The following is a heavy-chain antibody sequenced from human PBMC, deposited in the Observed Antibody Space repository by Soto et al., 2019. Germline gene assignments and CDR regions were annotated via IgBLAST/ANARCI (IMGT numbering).Heavy chain of an antibody. CDR3: ATRITLSGLLIHPFDP. Sequence: PXESLSVTWAVYCGCVNGYEWNWIRQPPGKGLDWIGEINHTGGTHYNPSLKSRVTMSVDTSKNQFSLRLSSVTAADTAIYYCATRITLSGLLIHPFDPWGQGTQVTVSS. CDR1: CGCVNGYE. V-gene: IGHV4-34*01. J-gene: IGHJ5*02. D-gene: IGHD1-20*01. CDR2: INHTGGT.